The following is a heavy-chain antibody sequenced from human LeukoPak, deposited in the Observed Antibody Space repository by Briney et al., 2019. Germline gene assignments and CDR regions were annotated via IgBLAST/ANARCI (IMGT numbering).Heavy chain of an antibody. D-gene: IGHD3-10*01. J-gene: IGHJ4*02. CDR2: IESDGSST. CDR1: GFTFSSYW. CDR3: TRGFGSGSSLPFDY. V-gene: IGHV3-74*01. Sequence: GGSLRLSCVASGFTFSSYWMHWVRQAPGKGLVWVSRIESDGSSTSYADSVKGRFTISRDNAKNTLSLQMSSLRAEDTAMYYRTRGFGSGSSLPFDYWGQGTLVTVSS.